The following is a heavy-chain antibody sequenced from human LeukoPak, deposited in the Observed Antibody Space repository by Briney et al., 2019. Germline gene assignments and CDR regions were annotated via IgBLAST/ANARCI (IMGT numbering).Heavy chain of an antibody. CDR2: INPNSGGT. Sequence: ASVTVSCKASGATFSSYAISWVRQAPGQGLEWMGWINPNSGGTNYAQKFQGRVTMTRDTSISTAYMELSRLRSDDTAVYYCARDLTLGRITIFGVVITGMDVWGQGTTVTVSS. V-gene: IGHV1-2*02. J-gene: IGHJ6*02. CDR3: ARDLTLGRITIFGVVITGMDV. CDR1: GATFSSYA. D-gene: IGHD3-3*01.